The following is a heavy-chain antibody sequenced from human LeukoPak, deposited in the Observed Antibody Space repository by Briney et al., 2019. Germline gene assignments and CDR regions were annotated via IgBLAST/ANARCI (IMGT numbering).Heavy chain of an antibody. J-gene: IGHJ4*02. D-gene: IGHD4-17*01. CDR3: ARDPLNDYGDYSYYFDY. Sequence: SQTLSLTCAISGDSVSSNSVTWNWIRQSPSRGLEWLGRTYYRSKWYNDYAVFVKSRITINPDTPKNQFSLQLNSVTPEDTAVYYCARDPLNDYGDYSYYFDYWGQGTLVTVSS. CDR2: TYYRSKWYN. CDR1: GDSVSSNSVT. V-gene: IGHV6-1*01.